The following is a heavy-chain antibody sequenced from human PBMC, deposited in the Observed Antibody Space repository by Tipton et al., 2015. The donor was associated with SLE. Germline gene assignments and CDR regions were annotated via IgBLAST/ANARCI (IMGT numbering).Heavy chain of an antibody. Sequence: QSGPEVKKPGASVKVSCKASGYTFSNYGITWVRQAPGQGLEWMGWISAYNGNTNYGHGRVTLTTDTSTSTAYMELWSLTPDDTAAYYCARAGGSGGSCAYWGQGTLVTVSS. CDR3: ARAGGSGGSCAY. CDR2: ISAYNGNT. J-gene: IGHJ4*02. V-gene: IGHV1-18*01. CDR1: GYTFSNYG. D-gene: IGHD2-15*01.